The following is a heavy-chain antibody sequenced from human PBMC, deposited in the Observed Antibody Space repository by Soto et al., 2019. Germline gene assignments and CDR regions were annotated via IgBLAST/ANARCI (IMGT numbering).Heavy chain of an antibody. CDR2: INAGNGNT. J-gene: IGHJ4*02. CDR1: GYTFTSYA. Sequence: ASVKVSCKASGYTFTSYAMHWVRQAPGQRLEWMGWINAGNGNTKYSQKFQGRVTITRDTSASTAYMELSSLRSEDTAVYYCARVLRSMVRGVYFDYWGQGTLVTVS. D-gene: IGHD3-10*01. CDR3: ARVLRSMVRGVYFDY. V-gene: IGHV1-3*01.